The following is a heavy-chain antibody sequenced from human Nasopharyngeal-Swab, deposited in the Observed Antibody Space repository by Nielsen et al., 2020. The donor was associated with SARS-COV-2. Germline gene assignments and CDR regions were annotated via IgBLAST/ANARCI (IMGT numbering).Heavy chain of an antibody. D-gene: IGHD3/OR15-3a*01. J-gene: IGHJ6*02. CDR2: IDPSDSYT. CDR3: ARAGLPDTYYYYYGMDV. CDR1: GDSFTSYW. V-gene: IGHV5-10-1*01. Sequence: GESLKISCKGSGDSFTSYWISWVRQMPGKGLEWMGRIDPSDSYTNYSPSFQGHVTISADKSISTAYLQWSSLKASDTAMYYCARAGLPDTYYYYYGMDVWGQGTTVTVSS.